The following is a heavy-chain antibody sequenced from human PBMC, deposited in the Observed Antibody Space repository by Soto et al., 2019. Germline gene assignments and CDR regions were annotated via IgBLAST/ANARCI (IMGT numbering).Heavy chain of an antibody. D-gene: IGHD3-9*01. J-gene: IGHJ4*02. CDR1: GDSLSSGGHY. V-gene: IGHV4-31*03. CDR2: IYDSVNT. Sequence: SETLSLTCTVSGDSLSSGGHYWSWIRQHPGKGLEWIGHIYDSVNTYYSPSLRSRVTISADTSKNQFSLNLRSVTAADTAVYYCARVDHRGYFAILTDYWGQGTLVTVSS. CDR3: ARVDHRGYFAILTDY.